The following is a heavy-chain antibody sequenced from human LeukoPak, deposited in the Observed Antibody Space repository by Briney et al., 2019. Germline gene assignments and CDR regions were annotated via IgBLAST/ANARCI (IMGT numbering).Heavy chain of an antibody. CDR2: ISYDGSNK. Sequence: PGGSLRLSCAASGFTFSSYAMHWVRQAPGKGLEWVAVISYDGSNKYYADSVKGRSTISRDNSKNTLYLQMSGLRAEDTALYYCTRGGHYYYGPGPGGYWFDPWGQGTLVTVSS. CDR3: TRGGHYYYGPGPGGYWFDP. V-gene: IGHV3-30*03. D-gene: IGHD3-10*01. J-gene: IGHJ5*02. CDR1: GFTFSSYA.